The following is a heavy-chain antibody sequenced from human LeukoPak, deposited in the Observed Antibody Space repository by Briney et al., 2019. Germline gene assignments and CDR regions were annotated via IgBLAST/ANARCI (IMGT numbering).Heavy chain of an antibody. V-gene: IGHV4-34*01. D-gene: IGHD2-2*01. Sequence: SETLSLTCAVCGGSFSGYYWSWIRQPPGKGLEWIGEINHSGSTNYNPSLKSRVTISVDTSKNQFSLKLSSVTAADTAVYYCARRVVVPAATPPWGYYYYYMDVWGKGTTVTISS. CDR3: ARRVVVPAATPPWGYYYYYMDV. CDR2: INHSGST. CDR1: GGSFSGYY. J-gene: IGHJ6*03.